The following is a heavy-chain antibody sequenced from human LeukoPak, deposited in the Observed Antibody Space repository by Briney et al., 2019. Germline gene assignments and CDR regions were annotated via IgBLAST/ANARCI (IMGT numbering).Heavy chain of an antibody. Sequence: ASVKVSCEASGYTFTSYDINWVRQATGQGLEWMGWMNPNSGNTGYAQKFQGRVTMTRNTSISTAYMELSSLRSEDTAVYYCASASSGWYPTKPPGYWGQGTLVTVSS. V-gene: IGHV1-8*01. J-gene: IGHJ4*02. CDR1: GYTFTSYD. CDR2: MNPNSGNT. D-gene: IGHD6-19*01. CDR3: ASASSGWYPTKPPGY.